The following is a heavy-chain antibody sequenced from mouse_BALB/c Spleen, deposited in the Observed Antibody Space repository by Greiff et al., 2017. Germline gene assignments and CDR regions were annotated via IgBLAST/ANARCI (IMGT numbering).Heavy chain of an antibody. CDR2: IWGDGST. CDR3: ARGESYGNYVYAMDY. D-gene: IGHD2-1*01. CDR1: GFSLTGYG. V-gene: IGHV2-6-7*01. Sequence: QVQLKESGPGLVAPSQSLSITCTVSGFSLTGYGVNWVRQPPGKGLEWLGMIWGDGSTDYNSALKSRLSISKDNSKSQVFLKMNSLQTDDTARYYCARGESYGNYVYAMDYWGQGTSVTVSS. J-gene: IGHJ4*01.